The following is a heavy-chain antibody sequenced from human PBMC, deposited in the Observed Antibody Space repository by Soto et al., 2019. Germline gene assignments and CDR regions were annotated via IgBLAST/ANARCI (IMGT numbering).Heavy chain of an antibody. D-gene: IGHD6-6*01. CDR2: MNPNSGNT. J-gene: IGHJ6*02. CDR3: GRVYDSSSSGLYYYCCDGMDV. V-gene: IGHV1-8*01. Sequence: QVQLVQSGAEVKKPGASVKVSCKASGYTFTSYDINWVRQATGQGLEWMGWMNPNSGNTGYAQKFQGRGTMTRNTCISTAYNELSSLRSEDTAVFFCGRVYDSSSSGLYYYCCDGMDVWGQGTTVSVSS. CDR1: GYTFTSYD.